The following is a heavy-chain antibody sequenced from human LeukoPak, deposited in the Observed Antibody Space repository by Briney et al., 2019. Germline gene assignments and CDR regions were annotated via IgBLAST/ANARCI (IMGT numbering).Heavy chain of an antibody. Sequence: SETLSLTCTVSGGSISNYYWSWIRQPPGKGLEWIGYVYYSGSTNYNPSLKSRVTISVDKSKNQFSLKLSSVTAADTAVYYCARDRYYDSGGYYQQHYYYYMDVWGKGTTVTVSS. J-gene: IGHJ6*03. CDR3: ARDRYYDSGGYYQQHYYYYMDV. D-gene: IGHD3-22*01. CDR2: VYYSGST. CDR1: GGSISNYY. V-gene: IGHV4-59*12.